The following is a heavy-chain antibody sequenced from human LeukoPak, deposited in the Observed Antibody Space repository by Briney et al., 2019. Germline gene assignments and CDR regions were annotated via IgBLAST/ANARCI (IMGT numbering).Heavy chain of an antibody. CDR2: IYPGDSDT. V-gene: IGHV5-51*01. CDR1: GYSFTSYW. Sequence: GESLKISCKGSGYSFTSYWIGWVRQMPGKGLEWMGIIYPGDSDTRYSPSFQGQVTISADKSISTAYLQWSSLKASDTAMYYCARASAAGRSLNWFDPWGQGTLVTVSS. CDR3: ARASAAGRSLNWFDP. J-gene: IGHJ5*02. D-gene: IGHD6-13*01.